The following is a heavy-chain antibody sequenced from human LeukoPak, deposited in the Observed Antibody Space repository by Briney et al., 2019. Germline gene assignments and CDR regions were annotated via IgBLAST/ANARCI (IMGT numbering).Heavy chain of an antibody. CDR1: GGSISSYY. Sequence: PSETLSLTCTVSGGSISSYYWSWIRQPPGKGLEWIGYIYDSGSTNYNPSLKSRVTISVDTSKNQFSLKLSSVTAADTAVYYCARDRRPSGYSSSWYSSGGDYYYYYGMDVWGQGTTVTVSS. V-gene: IGHV4-59*01. CDR3: ARDRRPSGYSSSWYSSGGDYYYYYGMDV. D-gene: IGHD6-13*01. J-gene: IGHJ6*02. CDR2: IYDSGST.